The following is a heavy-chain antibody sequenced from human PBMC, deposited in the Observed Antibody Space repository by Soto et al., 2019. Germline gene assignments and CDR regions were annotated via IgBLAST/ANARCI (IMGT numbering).Heavy chain of an antibody. CDR2: INPNSGGT. CDR1: GYTFTGYY. D-gene: IGHD1-26*01. V-gene: IGHV1-2*04. CDR3: ARGYLRKWDDGMDV. J-gene: IGHJ6*02. Sequence: AASVKVSCKASGYTFTGYYMHWVRQAPGQGLEWMGWINPNSGGTNYAQKFQGWVTMTRDTSISTAYMELSRLRSDDTAVYYCARGYLRKWDDGMDVWGQGTTVTVSS.